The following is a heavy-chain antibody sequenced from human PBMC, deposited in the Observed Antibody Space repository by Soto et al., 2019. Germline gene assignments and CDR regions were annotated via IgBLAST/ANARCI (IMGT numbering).Heavy chain of an antibody. Sequence: QVHLVQSGAEVKKPGASVKLSCKASGYTFTSNYLYWVRQAPGQGLEWMGMINPSHSTTTNARNLQGRVTMTRDTSTSTIYMEVTRLRSEDTAVYYCVRGSSNWLWYFDLWGRGTLVTVSS. CDR3: VRGSSNWLWYFDL. V-gene: IGHV1-46*03. D-gene: IGHD6-13*01. J-gene: IGHJ2*01. CDR2: INPSHSTT. CDR1: GYTFTSNY.